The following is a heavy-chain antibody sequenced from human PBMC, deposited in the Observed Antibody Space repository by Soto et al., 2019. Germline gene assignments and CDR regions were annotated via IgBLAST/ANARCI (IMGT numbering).Heavy chain of an antibody. V-gene: IGHV3-53*01. CDR2: IYSAGNT. Sequence: EVQLVESGGGLIQPGGSLRLSCAASGFTVSSNHMSWVRQAPGKGLEWLSVIYSAGNTYYADSVKGRFTISSDNSKNKVYLQMNSLRAEDTAVYYCAGAWYYGSGAYGSLYWGQGTLVTVSS. CDR3: AGAWYYGSGAYGSLY. CDR1: GFTVSSNH. D-gene: IGHD3-10*01. J-gene: IGHJ4*02.